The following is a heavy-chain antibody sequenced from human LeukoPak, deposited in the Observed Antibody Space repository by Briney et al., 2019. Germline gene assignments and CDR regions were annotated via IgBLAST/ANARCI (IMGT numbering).Heavy chain of an antibody. CDR1: GGSISSGSYY. CDR2: IYYSGST. CDR3: AREDQTASWGYYYMDV. V-gene: IGHV4-39*07. Sequence: PSETLSLTCTVSGGSISSGSYYWGWIRQPPGKGLEWIGSIYYSGSTNYNPSLKSRVTISVDTSKNQFSLKLSSVTAAGTAVYYCAREDQTASWGYYYMDVWGKGTTVTVSS. D-gene: IGHD5-18*01. J-gene: IGHJ6*03.